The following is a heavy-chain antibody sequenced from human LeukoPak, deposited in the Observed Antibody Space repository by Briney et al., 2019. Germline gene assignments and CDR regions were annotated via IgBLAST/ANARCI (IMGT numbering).Heavy chain of an antibody. D-gene: IGHD3-22*01. J-gene: IGHJ5*02. CDR1: DDSISSYY. CDR2: IYSSGST. Sequence: VKPSETLSLTCTVSDDSISSYYWSWIRQPPGKGLEWIGNIYSSGSTNYNPSLKSRVTMSVDTSKNQFSLKLNSVTAADTAVYYCARSRHSSGYRNNWFDPWGQGTLVTVSS. CDR3: ARSRHSSGYRNNWFDP. V-gene: IGHV4-59*01.